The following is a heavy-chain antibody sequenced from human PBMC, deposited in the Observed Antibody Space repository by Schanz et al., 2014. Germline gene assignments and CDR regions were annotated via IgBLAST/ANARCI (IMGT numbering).Heavy chain of an antibody. CDR1: GFSFSTHA. CDR2: INTSGGSR. D-gene: IGHD6-13*01. J-gene: IGHJ4*02. CDR3: TKEDATALWYFEQ. V-gene: IGHV3-23*04. Sequence: EVQLVESGGGLVQPGGSLRLSCAASGFSFSTHAMSRVRQAPGQGLEWVSGINTSGGSRYYAESVKGRFTISRDNSKNLVVLQMNSLRVDDTAVYYCTKEDATALWYFEQWGQGTLVTVSS.